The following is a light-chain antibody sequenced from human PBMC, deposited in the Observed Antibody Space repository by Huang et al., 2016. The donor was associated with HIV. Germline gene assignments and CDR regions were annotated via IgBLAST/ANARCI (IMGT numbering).Light chain of an antibody. CDR2: LAS. CDR1: KSILYSSTDKSY. J-gene: IGKJ3*01. CDR3: QQYYSSPFT. Sequence: DIVMTQSPDSLAVSLGERATINCKSSKSILYSSTDKSYLAWYHQKPGQPPKLLIYLASTRESGVPDRFSGSGSGTDFTLTISSLQAEDVAVYYCQQYYSSPFTFGPGTKVDIK. V-gene: IGKV4-1*01.